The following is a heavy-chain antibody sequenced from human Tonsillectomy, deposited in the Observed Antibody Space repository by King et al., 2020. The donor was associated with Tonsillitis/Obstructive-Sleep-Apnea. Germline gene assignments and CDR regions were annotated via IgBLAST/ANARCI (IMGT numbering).Heavy chain of an antibody. CDR2: VYYSGST. J-gene: IGHJ4*02. CDR3: ARGLDYYYDSSGRYYFDY. D-gene: IGHD3-22*01. V-gene: IGHV4-59*11. Sequence: MQLQESGPGLVKPSETLSLTCTVSGGSISSHYWSWIRQPPGKGLEWIGYVYYSGSTDSNPSLKSRVTISLDTSKNQFSLKLSSVTAADTAVYYCARGLDYYYDSSGRYYFDYWGQGTLVTVSS. CDR1: GGSISSHY.